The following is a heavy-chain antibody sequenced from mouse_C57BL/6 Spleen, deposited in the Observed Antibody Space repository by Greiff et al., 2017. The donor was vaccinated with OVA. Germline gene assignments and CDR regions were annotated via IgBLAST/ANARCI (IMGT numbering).Heavy chain of an antibody. CDR2: IDPETGGT. D-gene: IGHD2-4*01. V-gene: IGHV1-15*01. Sequence: QVQLQQSGAELVRPGASVTLSCKASGYTFTDYEMHWVKQTPVHGLEWIGAIDPETGGTAYNQKFKGKAILTADKSSSTAYMELRSLTSEDSAVYYCTRNYYDYEDYAMDYWGQGTSVTVSS. J-gene: IGHJ4*01. CDR3: TRNYYDYEDYAMDY. CDR1: GYTFTDYE.